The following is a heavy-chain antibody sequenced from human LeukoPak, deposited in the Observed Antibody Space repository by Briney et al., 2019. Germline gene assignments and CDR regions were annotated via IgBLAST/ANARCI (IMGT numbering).Heavy chain of an antibody. V-gene: IGHV4-34*01. D-gene: IGHD2-15*01. CDR3: ARGRVVAASFRF. J-gene: IGHJ4*02. Sequence: SETLCLTCAVSGGTFSGYSWHWIRQPPGKGLEWIGEIDHDGSATYYASLKSRVTISVDTSKNQFSLRLSSLTAADTAVYYCARGRVVAASFRFWGQGTLVTVSS. CDR1: GGTFSGYS. CDR2: IDHDGSA.